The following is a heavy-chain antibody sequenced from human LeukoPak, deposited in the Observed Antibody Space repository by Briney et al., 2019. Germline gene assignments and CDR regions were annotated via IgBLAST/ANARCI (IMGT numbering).Heavy chain of an antibody. V-gene: IGHV1-8*01. CDR2: MNPNSGNT. CDR1: AYTFTSYD. D-gene: IGHD6-19*01. J-gene: IGHJ5*02. CDR3: ARSAVNWFDP. Sequence: AAVKVSCKSCAYTFTSYDIKWVRQATGQGLEWMGWMNPNSGNTGYAQKFQGRVTMTRNTSISTAYMELSSLRSEDTAVYYCARSAVNWFDPWGQGTLVTVSS.